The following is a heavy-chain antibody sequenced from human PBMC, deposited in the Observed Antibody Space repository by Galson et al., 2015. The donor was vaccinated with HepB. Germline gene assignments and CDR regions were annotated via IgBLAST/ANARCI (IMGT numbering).Heavy chain of an antibody. CDR3: ARLGHEGYHYYGMDV. CDR2: IYPGDSET. V-gene: IGHV5-51*01. CDR1: GYRFSSYW. Sequence: QSGAEVKKPGESLKISCKGSGYRFSSYWIGWVRQMPGKGLECMGIIYPGDSETRYSPSFQGQVTLSADKSTNIAYLQWSSLKASDTAMYYCARLGHEGYHYYGMDVWGQGTTVTVSS. D-gene: IGHD2-2*01. J-gene: IGHJ6*02.